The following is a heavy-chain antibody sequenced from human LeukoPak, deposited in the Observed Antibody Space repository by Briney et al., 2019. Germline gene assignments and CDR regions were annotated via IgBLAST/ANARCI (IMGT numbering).Heavy chain of an antibody. D-gene: IGHD5-18*01. Sequence: SETLSLTCSVSGGSVSSGIYYWSWIRQPPGKGLEWIGHVDYSGSTSYNPSLKRRVTVSLDTSKNQFSLKVMYLTAADTAVYYCTPLQVGYSYGSRWGQGTLVTVSS. CDR2: VDYSGST. CDR3: TPLQVGYSYGSR. CDR1: GGSVSSGIYY. J-gene: IGHJ4*02. V-gene: IGHV4-61*01.